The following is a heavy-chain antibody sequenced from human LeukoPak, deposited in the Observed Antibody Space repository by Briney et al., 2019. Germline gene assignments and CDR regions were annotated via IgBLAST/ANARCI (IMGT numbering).Heavy chain of an antibody. Sequence: VASVKVSCKASGYTFTNYAMNWERQAPGQGLEWMGSISAYNGNTELAQKFQGRLTLATDASTSTAYVELRSLTSDDTAVYFCARGGSRSRRGDDAFDIWGQGTMVTVSS. D-gene: IGHD3-10*01. J-gene: IGHJ3*02. CDR1: GYTFTNYA. CDR3: ARGGSRSRRGDDAFDI. V-gene: IGHV1-18*01. CDR2: ISAYNGNT.